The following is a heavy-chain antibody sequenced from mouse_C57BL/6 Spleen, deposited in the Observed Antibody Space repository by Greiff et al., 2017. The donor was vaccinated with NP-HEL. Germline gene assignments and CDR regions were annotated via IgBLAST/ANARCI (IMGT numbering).Heavy chain of an antibody. Sequence: EVQLMESEGGLVQPGSSMKLSCTASGFTFSDYYMAWVRQVPEKGLEWVANINSDGSSTYYLDSLKSSFTISIDNATNILYLQMISLKSEDAATYYCAREPYGSSYGGAFDDWGQGTTLTVSS. V-gene: IGHV5-16*01. CDR3: AREPYGSSYGGAFDD. CDR2: INSDGSST. D-gene: IGHD1-1*01. J-gene: IGHJ2*01. CDR1: GFTFSDYY.